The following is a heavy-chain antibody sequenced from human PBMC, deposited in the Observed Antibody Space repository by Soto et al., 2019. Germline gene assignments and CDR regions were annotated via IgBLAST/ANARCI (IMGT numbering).Heavy chain of an antibody. CDR3: VRGGPVAGPTSSEAYHPFDY. V-gene: IGHV1-2*04. Sequence: QVQLVQSGAEVKKHGASVEVSCKTSGYTFSDHYTHWVRQAPGQGLEWMGWINPNSGGTGYAEKYHGCVTMTRDTSISTAYMELNRLNSDDTAVYYCVRGGPVAGPTSSEAYHPFDYWGQGTLVTVSS. J-gene: IGHJ4*02. D-gene: IGHD6-19*01. CDR2: INPNSGGT. CDR1: GYTFSDHY.